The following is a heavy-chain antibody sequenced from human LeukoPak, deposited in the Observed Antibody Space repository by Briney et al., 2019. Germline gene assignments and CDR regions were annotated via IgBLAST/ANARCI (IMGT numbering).Heavy chain of an antibody. Sequence: GGSLRLSCAPAGFTVSSYYMNWVRQAPGKELGWVSVIYTGGGRYYADSVRGRFAISRDTSKNMVFLQMNSLRVEDTAVYYCARGIDYWGRGTLVTVSS. CDR2: IYTGGGR. J-gene: IGHJ4*02. V-gene: IGHV3-53*01. CDR1: GFTVSSYY. CDR3: ARGIDY.